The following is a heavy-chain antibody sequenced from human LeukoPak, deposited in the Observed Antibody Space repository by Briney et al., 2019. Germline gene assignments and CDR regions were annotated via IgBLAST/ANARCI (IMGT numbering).Heavy chain of an antibody. V-gene: IGHV3-30*03. CDR2: ISYDGSNK. J-gene: IGHJ3*02. Sequence: GGSLRLSCAASGFTFSSYGMHWVRQAPGKGLEWVAVISYDGSNKYYADSVKGRFTISRDNSKNTLYLQMNSLRVEDTALYYCARDWAVIATAGINDAFDIWGQGTMVTVSS. CDR1: GFTFSSYG. D-gene: IGHD6-13*01. CDR3: ARDWAVIATAGINDAFDI.